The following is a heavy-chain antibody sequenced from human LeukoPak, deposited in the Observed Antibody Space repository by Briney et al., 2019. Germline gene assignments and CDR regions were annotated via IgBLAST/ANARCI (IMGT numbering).Heavy chain of an antibody. CDR2: IRYDGSNK. Sequence: GGSLRLSCAASGFTFSSYGMHWVRQAPGKGLEWVAFIRYDGSNKYYADSVKGRFTISRDNSKNTLYLQMNSLRAEDTAVYYCAKDGWKFIPFDYYYMDVWGKGTTVTVSS. CDR3: AKDGWKFIPFDYYYMDV. J-gene: IGHJ6*03. D-gene: IGHD1-1*01. CDR1: GFTFSSYG. V-gene: IGHV3-30*02.